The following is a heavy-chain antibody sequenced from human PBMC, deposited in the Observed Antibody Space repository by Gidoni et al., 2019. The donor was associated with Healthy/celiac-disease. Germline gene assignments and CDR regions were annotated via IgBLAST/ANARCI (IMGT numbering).Heavy chain of an antibody. J-gene: IGHJ4*02. CDR1: GYTFTSYY. Sequence: QVQLVQSGAEVKKPGASVKVSCKASGYTFTSYYMNWVRQAPGQGLEWMGIINPSGGSTSYAQKFQGRVTMTRDTSTSTVYMELSSLRSEDTAVYYCARALGDCSGGSCPSFDYWGQGTLVTVSS. V-gene: IGHV1-46*01. CDR3: ARALGDCSGGSCPSFDY. CDR2: INPSGGST. D-gene: IGHD2-15*01.